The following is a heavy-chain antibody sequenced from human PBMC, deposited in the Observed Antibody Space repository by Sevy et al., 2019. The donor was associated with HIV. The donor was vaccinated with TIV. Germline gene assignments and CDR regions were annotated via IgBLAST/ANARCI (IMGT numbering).Heavy chain of an antibody. D-gene: IGHD4-17*01. Sequence: ASVKVSCKASGYTFTSYGISWVRQAPGQGLEWMGWISAYNGNTNYAQKLQGRVTMTTDTSTSTAYMELRSLRSDDTAVYYCARESIDYGDHPYYYGMDVWGQGTTVTVSS. CDR2: ISAYNGNT. CDR3: ARESIDYGDHPYYYGMDV. CDR1: GYTFTSYG. J-gene: IGHJ6*02. V-gene: IGHV1-18*01.